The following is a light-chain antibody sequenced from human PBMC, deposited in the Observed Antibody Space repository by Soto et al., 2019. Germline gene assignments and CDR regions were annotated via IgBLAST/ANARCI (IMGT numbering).Light chain of an antibody. CDR2: KAS. Sequence: DIQMTQSTSTVSASVGDRVTITCLAIQSISSWVAWYQQKPGKGPKLLIYKASHLESGVPSRFSGSGSGTEFTLTISSLQPGDFATYYCQHYNTYPWTFGHGTKVDIK. CDR3: QHYNTYPWT. J-gene: IGKJ1*01. CDR1: QSISSW. V-gene: IGKV1-5*03.